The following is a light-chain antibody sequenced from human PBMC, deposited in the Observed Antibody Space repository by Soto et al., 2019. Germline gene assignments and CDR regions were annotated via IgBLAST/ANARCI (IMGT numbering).Light chain of an antibody. V-gene: IGKV3-20*01. Sequence: IVMTQSPATLSVSPGERVTLSCRASQSVRNNLVWYQQRPGQAPRLLIYGASSRATGIPARFRGSGSGTDFTLTISRLEPEDFAVYYCQQYGSSGTFGQGTKVDIK. CDR3: QQYGSSGT. CDR1: QSVRNN. CDR2: GAS. J-gene: IGKJ1*01.